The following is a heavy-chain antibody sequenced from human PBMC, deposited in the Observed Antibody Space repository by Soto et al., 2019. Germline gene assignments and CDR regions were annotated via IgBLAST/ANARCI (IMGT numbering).Heavy chain of an antibody. Sequence: QVQLVESGGGVVQPGRSLRLSCAASGFTFSSYGMHWVRQAPGKRLEWVAVISYDGSNKYYADSVKGRFTISRDNSKNTLVLQMNSLRAEDTAVYYCAKVEDSSSSPGYWGQGTLVTVSS. J-gene: IGHJ4*02. CDR1: GFTFSSYG. D-gene: IGHD6-6*01. CDR3: AKVEDSSSSPGY. V-gene: IGHV3-30*18. CDR2: ISYDGSNK.